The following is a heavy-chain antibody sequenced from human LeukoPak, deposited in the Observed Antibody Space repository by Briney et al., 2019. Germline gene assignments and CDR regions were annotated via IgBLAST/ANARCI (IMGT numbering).Heavy chain of an antibody. CDR3: AKDQSSGTYYYY. V-gene: IGHV3-23*01. J-gene: IGHJ4*02. CDR2: ISGSGGST. CDR1: GFTFSSYD. Sequence: GGSLRLSCAASGFTFSSYDMSWVRQAPGKGLEWVSAISGSGGSTYYADSVKGRFTISRDNSRNTLYLQMNSLTAEDTAVYFCAKDQSSGTYYYYWGQGTLVTVSS. D-gene: IGHD1-26*01.